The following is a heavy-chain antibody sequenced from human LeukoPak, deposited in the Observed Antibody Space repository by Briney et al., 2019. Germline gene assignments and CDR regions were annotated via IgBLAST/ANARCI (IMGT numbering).Heavy chain of an antibody. V-gene: IGHV1-46*02. CDR1: GYTFNNYY. D-gene: IGHD6-19*01. J-gene: IGHJ4*02. CDR3: ARQGAYSSAIGMGY. CDR2: INPSGGGT. Sequence: ASVNVSCTASGYTFNNYYMYWVRQAPGQGLEWMGMINPSGGGTSYAQKFQGRVTMTRDTSTRTVYMEVGSLKPEDTAVYYCARQGAYSSAIGMGYWGQGTLVTVSS.